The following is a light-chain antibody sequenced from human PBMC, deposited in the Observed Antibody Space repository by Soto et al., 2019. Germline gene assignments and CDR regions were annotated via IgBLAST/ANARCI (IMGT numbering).Light chain of an antibody. CDR2: KAS. J-gene: IGKJ1*01. CDR3: QQYNNWPRT. V-gene: IGKV1-5*03. CDR1: QSISSW. Sequence: IPMTQSPSSLSASVGGRVTITCRASQSISSWLAWYQQKKGKAPKLLIYKASSLESGVPSRFSGSGYGTEFTLTLSSLQSEDFALYYCQQYNNWPRTFGQGTKVDIK.